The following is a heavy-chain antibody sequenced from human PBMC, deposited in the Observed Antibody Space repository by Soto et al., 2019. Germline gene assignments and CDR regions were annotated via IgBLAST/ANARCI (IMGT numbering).Heavy chain of an antibody. Sequence: HGESLKISCKGSGYTFTNYWIGWVRQRPGKGLEWMGIVYPSDSDARYTPSFQGRVTISADKSINTAYLQWSRLEASDTAIYYCARCVFLTRIGFYIDYWGLGTLVTVSS. CDR1: GYTFTNYW. CDR3: ARCVFLTRIGFYIDY. J-gene: IGHJ4*02. V-gene: IGHV5-51*01. CDR2: VYPSDSDA. D-gene: IGHD3-9*01.